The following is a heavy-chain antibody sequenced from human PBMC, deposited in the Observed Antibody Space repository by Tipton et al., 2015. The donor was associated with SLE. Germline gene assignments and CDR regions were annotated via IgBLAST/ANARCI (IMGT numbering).Heavy chain of an antibody. D-gene: IGHD2-2*01. CDR1: GGSISSYY. J-gene: IGHJ4*02. CDR3: ARERYCSGASCYAPDY. CDR2: ISYSGST. V-gene: IGHV4-59*01. Sequence: TLSLTCTVSGGSISSYYWSWIRQPPGKGLEWIGYISYSGSTNYNPSLKSRVTISVDTSKNQFSLKLKSVTAADSAVYYCARERYCSGASCYAPDYWGQGTLVTVSS.